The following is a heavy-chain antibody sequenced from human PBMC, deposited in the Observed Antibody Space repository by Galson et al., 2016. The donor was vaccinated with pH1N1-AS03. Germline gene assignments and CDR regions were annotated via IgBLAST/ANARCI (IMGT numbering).Heavy chain of an antibody. CDR1: KFTFSRFS. D-gene: IGHD3-3*01. Sequence: SLRLSCAATKFTFSRFSMHWVRQAPGKGLERVAAISFDGSNKHYADSVKGRFTISRDDAKNTLYLQMNSLRSEDTAVYFCTRDLGRFLEWVLDYWGQGSLVTVSS. CDR3: TRDLGRFLEWVLDY. V-gene: IGHV3-30*04. J-gene: IGHJ4*02. CDR2: ISFDGSNK.